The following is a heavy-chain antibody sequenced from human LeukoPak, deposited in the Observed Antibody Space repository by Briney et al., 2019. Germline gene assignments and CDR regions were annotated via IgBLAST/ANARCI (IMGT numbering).Heavy chain of an antibody. CDR3: AGVRHYYDSPYAFDI. CDR2: ISYDGSNK. Sequence: PGRSLRLSCAASGFTFSSYAMHWVRQAPGKGLEWVAVISYDGSNKYYADSVKGRFTISRDNSKNTLYLQMNSLRAEDTAVYYCAGVRHYYDSPYAFDIWGQGTMVTVSS. D-gene: IGHD3-22*01. V-gene: IGHV3-30-3*01. J-gene: IGHJ3*02. CDR1: GFTFSSYA.